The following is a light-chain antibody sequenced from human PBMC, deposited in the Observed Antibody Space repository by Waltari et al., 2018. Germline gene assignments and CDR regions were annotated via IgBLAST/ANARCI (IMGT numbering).Light chain of an antibody. Sequence: EVVLTQSPGTLSLSPGERATLSCRASESLGSSYLAWYQQKPGQAPRPLIYGTSRGAAGIADRFSGSGSGTDFTLAISRLEPEDFAVYYCQQYHTSPITFGQGTRLEIK. CDR1: ESLGSSY. J-gene: IGKJ5*01. CDR3: QQYHTSPIT. V-gene: IGKV3-20*01. CDR2: GTS.